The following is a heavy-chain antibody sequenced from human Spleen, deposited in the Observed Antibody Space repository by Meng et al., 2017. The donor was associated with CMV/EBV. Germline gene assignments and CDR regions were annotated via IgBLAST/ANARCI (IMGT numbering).Heavy chain of an antibody. CDR1: AYNLIELS. CDR2: FDPEDGET. Sequence: ASVKVSCKVSAYNLIELSMQWVRQAPGKGLEWMGGFDPEDGETIYAQKFQGRVTLTEDTSTNTAYMELSSLISADTAVYYCVTDDLCSGGDCSVGYWGQGVLVTVSS. V-gene: IGHV1-24*01. CDR3: VTDDLCSGGDCSVGY. J-gene: IGHJ4*02. D-gene: IGHD2-21*02.